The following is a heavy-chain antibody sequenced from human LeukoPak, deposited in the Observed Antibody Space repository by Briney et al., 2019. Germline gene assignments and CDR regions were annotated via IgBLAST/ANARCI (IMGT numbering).Heavy chain of an antibody. CDR2: ISAYNGNT. Sequence: GASVKVSCKASGYTFTSYGISWVRQAPGQGLEWMGWISAYNGNTNYAQKLQGRVTMTTDTSTSTAYMELRSLRSDDTAVYYCARDSYYDFWSGYSEDPNYYHGMDVWGQGTTVTVSS. V-gene: IGHV1-18*04. CDR1: GYTFTSYG. CDR3: ARDSYYDFWSGYSEDPNYYHGMDV. D-gene: IGHD3-3*01. J-gene: IGHJ6*02.